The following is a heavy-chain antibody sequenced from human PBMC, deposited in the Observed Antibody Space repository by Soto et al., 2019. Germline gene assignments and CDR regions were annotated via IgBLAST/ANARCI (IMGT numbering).Heavy chain of an antibody. CDR1: GFTFSSYW. CDR3: ARGYYYHYMDV. Sequence: GGSLRLSCSASGFTFSSYWMSWVRQAPGKGLEWVANIKQDGSEKYYVDSVKGRFTISRDNAKNSLYLQMNSLRAEDTAVYYCARGYYYHYMDVWGKGTTVTVSS. CDR2: IKQDGSEK. J-gene: IGHJ6*03. V-gene: IGHV3-7*01.